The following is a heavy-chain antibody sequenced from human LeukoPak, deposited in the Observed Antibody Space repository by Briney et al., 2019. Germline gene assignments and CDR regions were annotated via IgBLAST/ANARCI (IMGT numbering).Heavy chain of an antibody. V-gene: IGHV3-23*01. Sequence: QSGGSLRLSCAASGFTFSSYAMSWVRQAPGMGLEWVSAIGGSDSNTYYADSVKGRFTISRDNSKNSLYLQINSLRADDTAVYYCAKVQYSDYDMNFDSWGQGTLVTVSS. D-gene: IGHD5-12*01. J-gene: IGHJ4*02. CDR2: IGGSDSNT. CDR3: AKVQYSDYDMNFDS. CDR1: GFTFSSYA.